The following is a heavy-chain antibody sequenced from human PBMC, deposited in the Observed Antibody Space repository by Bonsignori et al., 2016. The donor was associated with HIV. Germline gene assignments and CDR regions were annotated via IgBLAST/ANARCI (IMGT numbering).Heavy chain of an antibody. V-gene: IGHV3-21*01. J-gene: IGHJ6*03. D-gene: IGHD2-2*01. CDR1: GFTFSTYT. Sequence: GESLKISCAASGFTFSTYTMNWVRQAPGKGLEWVSSITGSGTYTYYADSLKGRLTISRDNAKNSLFLQMNSLRAEDTAVYYCARDGYCSSTSCYAEGFYYYYMDVWGKGTTVTVSS. CDR3: ARDGYCSSTSCYAEGFYYYYMDV. CDR2: ITGSGTYT.